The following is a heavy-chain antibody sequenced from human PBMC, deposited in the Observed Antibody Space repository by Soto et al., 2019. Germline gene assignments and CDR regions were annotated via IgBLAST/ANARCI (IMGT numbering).Heavy chain of an antibody. CDR2: ISGSGDDT. V-gene: IGHV3-23*01. CDR3: ANPIPKTGTTFGFWGLAGPLDY. Sequence: GGSLRLSCVASGFTFSNFAMAWVRQAPGEGLEWVSAISGSGDDTFYADSMKGRFTISRDNSKDTLYLQINSLRAEDTAVYYCANPIPKTGTTFGFWGLAGPLDYWGQGTLVTVSS. D-gene: IGHD1-1*01. CDR1: GFTFSNFA. J-gene: IGHJ4*02.